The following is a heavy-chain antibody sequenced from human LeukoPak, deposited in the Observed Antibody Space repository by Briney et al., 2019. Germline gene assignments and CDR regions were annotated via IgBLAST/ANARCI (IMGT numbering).Heavy chain of an antibody. Sequence: SETLSLTCTVSGGSISSSSYYWGWIRQPPGKGLEWIGNIYYSGNTYYNPSLKGRVAMSIDTSKNHFSLKLSSVTAADTAVYYCTRGRNRWSYYGSGSYSWFDPWGQGTLVTVSS. D-gene: IGHD3-10*01. CDR3: TRGRNRWSYYGSGSYSWFDP. CDR1: GGSISSSSYY. V-gene: IGHV4-39*02. CDR2: IYYSGNT. J-gene: IGHJ5*02.